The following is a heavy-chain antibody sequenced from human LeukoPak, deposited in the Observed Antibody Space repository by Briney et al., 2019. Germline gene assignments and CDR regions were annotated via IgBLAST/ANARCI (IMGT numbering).Heavy chain of an antibody. J-gene: IGHJ6*02. Sequence: GASVTVSCTVSGYTLTELSMHWVRQAPGKGLEWMGGFDPEDGETIYAQKFQGRVTMTEDTSTDTAYMELSSLRSEDTAVYYCATDSRSTSLGYYYGMDVWGQGTTVTVSS. CDR3: ATDSRSTSLGYYYGMDV. CDR1: GYTLTELS. V-gene: IGHV1-24*01. D-gene: IGHD2-2*01. CDR2: FDPEDGET.